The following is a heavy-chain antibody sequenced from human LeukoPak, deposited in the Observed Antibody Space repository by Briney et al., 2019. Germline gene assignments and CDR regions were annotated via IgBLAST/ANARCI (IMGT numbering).Heavy chain of an antibody. CDR2: ISWNADTI. CDR3: AKGKWYSGTYHFDY. V-gene: IGHV3-9*01. D-gene: IGHD1-26*01. J-gene: IGHJ4*02. CDR1: GFTFDDYA. Sequence: GRSLRLSCAASGFTFDDYAMHWVRQAPGKGLEWVSGISWNADTIGYADSVKGRFTISRDNAKKSLYLQMNSLRPEDTALYYCAKGKWYSGTYHFDYWGQGTLVTVSS.